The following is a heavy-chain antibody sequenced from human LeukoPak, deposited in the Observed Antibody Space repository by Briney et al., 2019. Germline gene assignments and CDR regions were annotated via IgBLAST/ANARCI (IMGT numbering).Heavy chain of an antibody. CDR3: AGIVVVPAAASYYYYYYGMDV. D-gene: IGHD2-2*01. V-gene: IGHV1-24*01. CDR1: GHTLTELS. Sequence: ASVKVSCKVSGHTLTELSMHWVRQAPGKGLEWMGGLNTEDAETIYAQKFQGRVVMTEDTSTDTAYMELSSLRSEDTAVYYCAGIVVVPAAASYYYYYYGMDVWGQGTTVTVPS. J-gene: IGHJ6*02. CDR2: LNTEDAET.